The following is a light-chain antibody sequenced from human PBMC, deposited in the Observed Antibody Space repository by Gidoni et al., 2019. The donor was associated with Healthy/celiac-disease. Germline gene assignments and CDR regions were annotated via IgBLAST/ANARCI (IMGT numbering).Light chain of an antibody. Sequence: QSALTQPASASGSPGQSITISCTGTSSDVGRRDYVSWYQQYPGKAPKLMIYDVSNRPSGVSNRFSGSKSANTASLTISELQAEDEADYYCSSYTTASTWVFGGGTKLTVL. CDR3: SSYTTASTWV. V-gene: IGLV2-14*01. CDR1: SSDVGRRDY. CDR2: DVS. J-gene: IGLJ3*02.